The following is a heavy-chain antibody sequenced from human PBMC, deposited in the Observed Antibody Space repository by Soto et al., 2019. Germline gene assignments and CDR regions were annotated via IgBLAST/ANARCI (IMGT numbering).Heavy chain of an antibody. Sequence: QVQLVQSGADVKKPGSSVRVSCKASGGTFSTYAINWVRQAPGHGLEWMGVILPIFNKTHYAQNFQGRVPIIADKSTSTSYMELSSLRSEDAAVYYCARDGVQFVYKSYFDAWGQGTLVTVSS. D-gene: IGHD1-26*01. CDR3: ARDGVQFVYKSYFDA. CDR1: GGTFSTYA. J-gene: IGHJ5*02. V-gene: IGHV1-69*06. CDR2: ILPIFNKT.